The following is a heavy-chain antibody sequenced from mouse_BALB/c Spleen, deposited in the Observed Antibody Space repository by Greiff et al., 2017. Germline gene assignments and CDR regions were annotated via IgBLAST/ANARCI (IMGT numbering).Heavy chain of an antibody. CDR1: GYSITSDYA. J-gene: IGHJ1*01. D-gene: IGHD1-1*02. Sequence: VQLKQSGPGLVKPSQSLSLTCTVTGYSITSDYAWNWIRQFPGNKLEWMGYISYSGSTSYNPSLKSRISITRDTSKNQFFLQLNSVTTEDTATYYCAREGGNYWYFDVWGAGTTVTVSS. CDR3: AREGGNYWYFDV. V-gene: IGHV3-2*02. CDR2: ISYSGST.